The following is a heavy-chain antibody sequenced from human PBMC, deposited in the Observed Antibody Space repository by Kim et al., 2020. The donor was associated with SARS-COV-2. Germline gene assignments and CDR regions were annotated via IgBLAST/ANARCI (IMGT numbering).Heavy chain of an antibody. J-gene: IGHJ3*02. Sequence: AQKFQGRVTITADKSTSTAYMELSSLRSEDTAVYYCARRRRWLQFGAFDIWGQGTMVTVSS. D-gene: IGHD5-12*01. V-gene: IGHV1-69*02. CDR3: ARRRRWLQFGAFDI.